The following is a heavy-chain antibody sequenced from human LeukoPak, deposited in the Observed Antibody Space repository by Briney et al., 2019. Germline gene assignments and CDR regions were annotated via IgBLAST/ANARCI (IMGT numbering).Heavy chain of an antibody. Sequence: PGESLKISCKASGYSFTTYWIGWVRQMPGKGLGWMGIIYPADSTAYYSPSFQGQVTISVDKSINTAYLQWSRLKAADTAMYYCARLLGYYSSLEHFDYWGQGTLVTVSS. CDR1: GYSFTTYW. D-gene: IGHD6-13*01. V-gene: IGHV5-51*01. CDR2: IYPADSTA. J-gene: IGHJ4*02. CDR3: ARLLGYYSSLEHFDY.